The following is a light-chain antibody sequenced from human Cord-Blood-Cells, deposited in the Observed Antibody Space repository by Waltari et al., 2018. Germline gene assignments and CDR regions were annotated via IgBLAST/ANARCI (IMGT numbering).Light chain of an antibody. V-gene: IGLV2-8*01. CDR1: SSDDGGYNY. Sequence: QSALTPPPSASGSPGQSVTIPCPGTSSDDGGYNYVSWYLQHPGKAPKLMIYEVSKRPSGVPDRFSGSKSGNTASLTVSGLQAEDEADYYCSSYAGSNNLVFGGGTKLTVL. J-gene: IGLJ2*01. CDR3: SSYAGSNNLV. CDR2: EVS.